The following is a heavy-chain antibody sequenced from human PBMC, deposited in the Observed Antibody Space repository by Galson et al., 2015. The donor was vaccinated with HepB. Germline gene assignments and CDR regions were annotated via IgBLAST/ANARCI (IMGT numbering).Heavy chain of an antibody. CDR1: GYNFTNYW. D-gene: IGHD6-19*01. J-gene: IGHJ3*01. CDR3: ARQAIGYSSRGDGLDL. CDR2: IDPVDSYT. V-gene: IGHV5-10-1*01. Sequence: QSGAEVKKPGESLRISCQGSGYNFTNYWVTWVRQMPGEGLEWMGKIDPVDSYTNYSPSFQGHVTISTDKSISTAYLQWSSLKASDTAMYYCARQAIGYSSRGDGLDLWGQGTLVTLSS.